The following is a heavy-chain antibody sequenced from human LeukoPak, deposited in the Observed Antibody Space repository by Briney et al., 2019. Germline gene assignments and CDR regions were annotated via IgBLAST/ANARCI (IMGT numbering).Heavy chain of an antibody. J-gene: IGHJ6*02. CDR3: ARDIYCSGGSCYSRLDYYYYGMDV. CDR2: ISSSGSTI. V-gene: IGHV3-11*01. D-gene: IGHD2-15*01. Sequence: GGSLRLSCAASGFTFSDYYMGWIRQAPGKGLEWVSYISSSGSTIYYADSVKGRFTISRDNAKNSLYLQMNSLRAEDTAVYYCARDIYCSGGSCYSRLDYYYYGMDVWGQGTTVTVSS. CDR1: GFTFSDYY.